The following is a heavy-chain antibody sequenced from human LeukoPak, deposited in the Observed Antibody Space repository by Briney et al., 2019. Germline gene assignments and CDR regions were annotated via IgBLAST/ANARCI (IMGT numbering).Heavy chain of an antibody. CDR3: AKPYSSGWSPNDY. D-gene: IGHD6-19*01. CDR2: ISYDGSNK. CDR1: GFTFSTYA. Sequence: PGGSLRLSCAASGFTFSTYAVHWVRQAPGKGLEWVAVISYDGSNKYYADSVKGRFTISRDNSKNTLYLQMNSLRAEDTAVYYCAKPYSSGWSPNDYWGQGTLVTVSS. J-gene: IGHJ4*02. V-gene: IGHV3-30*18.